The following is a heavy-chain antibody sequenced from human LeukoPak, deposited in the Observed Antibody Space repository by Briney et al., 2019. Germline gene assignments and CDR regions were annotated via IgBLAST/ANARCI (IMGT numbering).Heavy chain of an antibody. CDR3: AKEYYYGSGSFSPY. V-gene: IGHV3-23*01. CDR2: ISDSGGST. Sequence: GGSLRLSCAASGFTFSSYAMSWVRQAPGKGLEWVSGISDSGGSTYYGDSVKGRFTISRDNSKNTLYLQMNSLRAEDTAVYYCAKEYYYGSGSFSPYWGQGTLVTVSS. J-gene: IGHJ4*02. CDR1: GFTFSSYA. D-gene: IGHD3-10*01.